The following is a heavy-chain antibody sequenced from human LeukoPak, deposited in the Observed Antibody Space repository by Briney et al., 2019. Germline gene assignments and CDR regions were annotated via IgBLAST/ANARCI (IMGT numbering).Heavy chain of an antibody. V-gene: IGHV3-7*01. CDR3: ARGGAAAVRRFDP. CDR2: IKQDGSEK. J-gene: IGHJ5*02. CDR1: GFTFSGYW. D-gene: IGHD6-13*01. Sequence: GGSLRLSCAASGFTFSGYWMSWVRQAPGKGLEWVANIKQDGSEKYYVDSVKGRFTISRDNAKNSLYLQMNSLRAEDTAVYYCARGGAAAVRRFDPWGQGTLVTVSS.